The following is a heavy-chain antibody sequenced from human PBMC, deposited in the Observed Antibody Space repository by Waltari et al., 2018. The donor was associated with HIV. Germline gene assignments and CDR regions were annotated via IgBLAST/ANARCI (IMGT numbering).Heavy chain of an antibody. V-gene: IGHV4-59*01. D-gene: IGHD3-3*01. CDR1: GGSFISYH. J-gene: IGHJ5*02. CDR3: ARGLFGVGSNWFDP. Sequence: QVQLQESGPGLVKPSETLSLTCSVSGGSFISYHWTWIRQPPGKGLAWIGYIYYTGRTNCNPSLKSRVTISVDTSKNQFSLRLRSVTAADTAVYYCARGLFGVGSNWFDPWGQGILVTVSS. CDR2: IYYTGRT.